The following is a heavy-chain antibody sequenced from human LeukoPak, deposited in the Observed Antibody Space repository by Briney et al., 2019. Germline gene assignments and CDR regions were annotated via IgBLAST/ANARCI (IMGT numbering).Heavy chain of an antibody. V-gene: IGHV4-4*07. J-gene: IGHJ6*03. D-gene: IGHD2-2*01. CDR1: GGSISSYY. CDR2: IYTSGST. CDR3: ARAYCSSTSCSPGVYYMDV. Sequence: SETLSLTCTVSGGSISSYYWSWIRQPAGKGLEWIGHIYTSGSTNYNPSLKSRVTISVDKSKNQFSLKLSSVTAADTAVYYCARAYCSSTSCSPGVYYMDVWGKGTTVTVSS.